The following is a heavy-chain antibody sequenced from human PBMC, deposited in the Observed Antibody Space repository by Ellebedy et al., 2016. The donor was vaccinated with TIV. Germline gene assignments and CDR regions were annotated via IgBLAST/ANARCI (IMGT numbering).Heavy chain of an antibody. V-gene: IGHV4-31*03. CDR3: ARFRSGIVVAPAHYGMDV. J-gene: IGHJ6*02. D-gene: IGHD2-2*01. Sequence: SETLSLXXTVSGDSISNGGCYWTWIRQHPGKGLEWIASMYFGGRTHYNPSLKSRVTISVDTSKNQFSLRLSSVTAADTAVYYCARFRSGIVVAPAHYGMDVWGQGTTVTVSS. CDR1: GDSISNGGCY. CDR2: MYFGGRT.